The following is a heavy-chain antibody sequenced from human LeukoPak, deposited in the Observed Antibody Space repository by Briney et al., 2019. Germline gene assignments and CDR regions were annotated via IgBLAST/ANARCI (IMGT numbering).Heavy chain of an antibody. J-gene: IGHJ2*01. CDR1: GFTLSSYY. CDR2: IYSGGTT. CDR3: ARVGDHFHWNLDL. D-gene: IGHD3-3*02. V-gene: IGHV3-53*01. Sequence: GGSLRLSCAASGFTLSSYYMNWVRQAPGKGLEWVSIIYSGGTTYYADSVKGRFTISRDTSKNTLSLQMNSLRSEDTAVYFCARVGDHFHWNLDLWGRGTLVTVSS.